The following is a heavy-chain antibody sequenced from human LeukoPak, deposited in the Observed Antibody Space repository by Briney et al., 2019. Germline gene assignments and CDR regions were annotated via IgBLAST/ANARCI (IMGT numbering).Heavy chain of an antibody. J-gene: IGHJ5*02. V-gene: IGHV4-39*01. Sequence: SETLSLXCTVSGGSNSSSGYYWGWNRQPPGKGPEWIASIYYSGSTYYNPSLKSRVTISVDTSKNQLSLKLSSLTAADTAVYYCARHEYSGSYYGLSWFDPWGQGTLVTVSS. D-gene: IGHD1-26*01. CDR1: GGSNSSSGYY. CDR3: ARHEYSGSYYGLSWFDP. CDR2: IYYSGST.